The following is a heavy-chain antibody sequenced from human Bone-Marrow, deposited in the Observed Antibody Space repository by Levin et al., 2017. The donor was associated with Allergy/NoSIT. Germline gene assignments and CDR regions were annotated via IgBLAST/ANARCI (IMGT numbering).Heavy chain of an antibody. CDR1: GYTFSSYA. J-gene: IGHJ6*02. D-gene: IGHD3-10*01. V-gene: IGHV7-4-1*02. CDR3: ASGGFFYYGMDV. CDR2: INTNSGNS. Sequence: ASVKVSCKTSGYTFSSYAMNWVRQAPGQGLEWMGWINTNSGNSTLAQAFTGRFVFSLDTSVRTTYLQITSLKAEDTAVYYCASGGFFYYGMDVWGQGTTVTVSS.